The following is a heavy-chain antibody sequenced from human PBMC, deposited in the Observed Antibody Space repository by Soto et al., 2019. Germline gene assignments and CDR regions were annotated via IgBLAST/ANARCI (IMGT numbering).Heavy chain of an antibody. J-gene: IGHJ4*02. CDR2: INHSGST. D-gene: IGHD3-22*01. V-gene: IGHV4-34*01. CDR1: GGSFSGYY. Sequence: QVQLQQWGAGLLKPSETLSLTGAVDGGSFSGYYWSWLRQPPGKGLAWLGEINHSGSTNYNPSLKGRVTISVDTAKNQFSLKLSSVTAADTAVYYCASGGIGSGYYYAFDYWGQGTLVTVSS. CDR3: ASGGIGSGYYYAFDY.